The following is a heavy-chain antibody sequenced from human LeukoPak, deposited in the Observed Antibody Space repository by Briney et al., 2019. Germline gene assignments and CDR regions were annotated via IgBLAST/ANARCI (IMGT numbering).Heavy chain of an antibody. J-gene: IGHJ4*02. CDR3: AKDPTI. CDR1: GFTFSSYG. CDR2: IAYDGSDQ. D-gene: IGHD5-24*01. V-gene: IGHV3-30*18. Sequence: GGSLRLSCAASGFTFSSYGMHWVRQAPGKGLEWVAIIAYDGSDQYYADSVKGRFTISRDNSKNTLYLQMNSLRAEDTAVYYCAKDPTIGGQGTLVTVSS.